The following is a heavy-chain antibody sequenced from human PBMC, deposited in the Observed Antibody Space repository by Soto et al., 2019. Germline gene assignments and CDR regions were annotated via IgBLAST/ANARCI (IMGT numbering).Heavy chain of an antibody. Sequence: GESLKISCQASGYSFINYWIGWVRQMPGKGLEWMAIINPGNSETRYSPSFRGHVTISVTKSITTVFLQWSSLRASDTAMYYCARQIYDSDTGPNFQYYFDSWGQGTPVTVSS. J-gene: IGHJ4*02. D-gene: IGHD3-22*01. CDR1: GYSFINYW. CDR3: ARQIYDSDTGPNFQYYFDS. CDR2: INPGNSET. V-gene: IGHV5-51*01.